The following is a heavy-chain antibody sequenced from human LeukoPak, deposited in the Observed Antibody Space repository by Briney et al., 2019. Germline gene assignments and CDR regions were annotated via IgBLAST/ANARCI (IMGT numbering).Heavy chain of an antibody. V-gene: IGHV1-18*01. D-gene: IGHD2-21*02. CDR2: ISAYSGNT. J-gene: IGHJ4*02. Sequence: ASVNVSCKASGYTFTSYGISWVRQAPGQGLEWMGWISAYSGNTNYAQKLQGRVTMTTDTSTSTAYMELRSLRSDDTAVYYCARGSDFCGGDCYYDYWGQGTLVTVSS. CDR1: GYTFTSYG. CDR3: ARGSDFCGGDCYYDY.